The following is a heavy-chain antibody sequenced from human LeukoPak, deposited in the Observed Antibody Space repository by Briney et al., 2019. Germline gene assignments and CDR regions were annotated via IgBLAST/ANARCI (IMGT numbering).Heavy chain of an antibody. CDR1: GDTFNNYP. J-gene: IGHJ4*02. CDR3: ARGNFYYYDSSGYPVDY. Sequence: SVKVSCKASGDTFNNYPITWVRQAPGQGLEWMGRIIPIIGIVNYEQKFQDRVTMTADTSTSTVYMELSSLRSEDTAVYYCARGNFYYYDSSGYPVDYWGQGTLVTVSS. D-gene: IGHD3-22*01. V-gene: IGHV1-69*04. CDR2: IIPIIGIV.